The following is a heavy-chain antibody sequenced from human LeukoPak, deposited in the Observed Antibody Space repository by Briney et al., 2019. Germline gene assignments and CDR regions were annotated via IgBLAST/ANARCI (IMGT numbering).Heavy chain of an antibody. V-gene: IGHV1-3*03. J-gene: IGHJ3*01. D-gene: IGHD1-14*01. CDR1: GYTFTSYT. Sequence: ASVKVSCKASGYTFTSYTIHWVRQAPGQSLEWMGWISVGRGDSKCSQEFQGRVTLTRDTSATTAYLEVSSLRPEDMAIYYCARERGIRDAFDFWGQGTMVTVSS. CDR2: ISVGRGDS. CDR3: ARERGIRDAFDF.